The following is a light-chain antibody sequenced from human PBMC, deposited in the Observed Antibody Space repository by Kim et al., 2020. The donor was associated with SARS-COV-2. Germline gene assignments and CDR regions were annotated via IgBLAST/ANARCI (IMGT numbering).Light chain of an antibody. CDR3: NSRDSSGNHLM. CDR1: SLRSYY. CDR2: GKN. Sequence: SSELTQDPAVSVALGQTVRITCQGNSLRSYYASWYQQKPGQAPVLVIYGKNNRPSGIPDRFSGSRSGNTASLTITGAQAEDEADYYCNSRDSSGNHLMFG. J-gene: IGLJ3*02. V-gene: IGLV3-19*01.